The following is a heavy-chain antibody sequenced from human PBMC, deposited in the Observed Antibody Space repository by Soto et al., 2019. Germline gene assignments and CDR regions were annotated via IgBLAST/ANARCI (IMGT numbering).Heavy chain of an antibody. CDR2: ICYSGST. CDR1: GDSITSSSFC. Sequence: ETLSLTCTVSGDSITSSSFCWGWIRQPPGKGLEWIGTICYSGSTYYNPSLQSRVTMSVDTSKNQFSLKLSSVTAADTGVYYCARLDGNSADYYYGMDVWGRGTTVTVSS. CDR3: ARLDGNSADYYYGMDV. V-gene: IGHV4-39*01. J-gene: IGHJ6*02. D-gene: IGHD6-19*01.